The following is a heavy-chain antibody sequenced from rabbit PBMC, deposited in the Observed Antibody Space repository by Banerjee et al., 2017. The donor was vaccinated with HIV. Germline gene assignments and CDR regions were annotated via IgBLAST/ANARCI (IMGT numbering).Heavy chain of an antibody. J-gene: IGHJ4*01. D-gene: IGHD2-1*01. CDR1: EFSFSNTYW. Sequence: QSLEESGGDLVKPGASLTLTCTASEFSFSNTYWLCWVRQAPWKGLEWIGWIITDDSAYYASWVNGRFTISSDNAQNTVDLQMNSLTAADTATYFCAREESDGGGHLKLWGPGTLVTVS. CDR2: IITDDSA. CDR3: AREESDGGGHLKL. V-gene: IGHV1S40*01.